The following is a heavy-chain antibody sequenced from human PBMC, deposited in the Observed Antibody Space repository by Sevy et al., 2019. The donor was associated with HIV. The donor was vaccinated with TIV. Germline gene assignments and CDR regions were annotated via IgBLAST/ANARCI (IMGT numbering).Heavy chain of an antibody. D-gene: IGHD1-26*01. CDR2: INPSGGST. Sequence: ASVKVSCKASGYTFTSYYMHWVRQAPGQGLEWMGIINPSGGSTSYAQKFQGRVTMTRDTSTSTVYMELSSLGSEDTAVYYCARDPVGETAFDYWGQGTLVTVSS. V-gene: IGHV1-46*01. J-gene: IGHJ4*02. CDR1: GYTFTSYY. CDR3: ARDPVGETAFDY.